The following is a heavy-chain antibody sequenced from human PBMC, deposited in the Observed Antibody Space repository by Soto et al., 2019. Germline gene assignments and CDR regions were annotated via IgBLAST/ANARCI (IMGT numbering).Heavy chain of an antibody. CDR1: GGTFSSYA. V-gene: IGHV1-69*01. CDR2: IIPIFGTA. D-gene: IGHD3-22*01. J-gene: IGHJ4*02. Sequence: QVQLVQSGAEVKKPGSSVKVSCKASGGTFSSYAISWVRQAPGQGLEWMGGIIPIFGTANYAQKFQGRGTITADESTSTAYMELSSLRSEDTAVYYCASWSPRYYYASSGSPHFDYWGQGTLVTVSS. CDR3: ASWSPRYYYASSGSPHFDY.